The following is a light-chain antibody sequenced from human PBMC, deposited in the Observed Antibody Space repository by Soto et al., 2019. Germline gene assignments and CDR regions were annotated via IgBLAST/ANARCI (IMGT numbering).Light chain of an antibody. CDR1: SSNIGNNY. CDR2: ENN. J-gene: IGLJ1*01. V-gene: IGLV1-51*02. Sequence: QAVVTQPASVSAAPGQKVTISCSGSSSNIGNNYVSWYQQLPGTAPKLLIYENNKRPSGIPDRFSGSKSGTSATLGITGLQTGDEADYYCGTWDSSLSAGPYVFGTGTKLTVL. CDR3: GTWDSSLSAGPYV.